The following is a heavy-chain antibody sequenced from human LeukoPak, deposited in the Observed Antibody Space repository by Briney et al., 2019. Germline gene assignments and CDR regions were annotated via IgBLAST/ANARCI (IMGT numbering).Heavy chain of an antibody. V-gene: IGHV4-61*01. J-gene: IGHJ5*02. CDR1: GGSVSSGSYY. Sequence: PSETLSLICTVSGGSVSSGSYYWSWIRQPPGKGLEWIGYIYYSGSTNYNPSLKSRVTISVDTSKNQFSLKLSSVTAADTAVYHCARMTTVAWFDPWGQGTLVTVSS. CDR2: IYYSGST. D-gene: IGHD4-23*01. CDR3: ARMTTVAWFDP.